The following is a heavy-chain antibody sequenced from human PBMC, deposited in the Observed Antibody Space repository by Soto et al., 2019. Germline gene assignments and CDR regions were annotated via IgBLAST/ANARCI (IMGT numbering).Heavy chain of an antibody. D-gene: IGHD1-7*01. CDR3: ARMYNWNYGLKQKRTYGMDV. CDR2: INPNSGGT. J-gene: IGHJ6*02. V-gene: IGHV1-2*04. Sequence: GLEWMGWINPNSGGTNYAQKFQGWVTMTRDTSISTAYMELSRLRSDDTAVYYCARMYNWNYGLKQKRTYGMDVWGQRTTVTVSS.